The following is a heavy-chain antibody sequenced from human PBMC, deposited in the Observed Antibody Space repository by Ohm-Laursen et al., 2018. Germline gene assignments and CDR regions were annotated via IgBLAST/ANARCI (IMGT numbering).Heavy chain of an antibody. J-gene: IGHJ4*02. CDR3: AKGTTDVDY. CDR2: ISVSGSST. CDR1: GFTFSRYW. V-gene: IGHV3-23*01. Sequence: SLRLSCAASGFTFSRYWMTWVRQAPGKGLEWVSGISVSGSSTDYADSVKGRFTISRDNSKNTLYLQMNSLRAEDTAVYYCAKGTTDVDYWGQGTLVTVSS. D-gene: IGHD1-1*01.